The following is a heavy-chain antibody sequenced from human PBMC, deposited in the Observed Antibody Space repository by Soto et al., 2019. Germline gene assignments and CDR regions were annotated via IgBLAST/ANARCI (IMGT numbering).Heavy chain of an antibody. J-gene: IGHJ6*03. Sequence: SQTLSLTCAISGDSVSSNSAAWNWIRQSPSGGLEWLGRTYYRSRWYNDYAVSVRSRITINPDTSKNQFSLHLNSVTPEDTAVYYCAGTTSLQRYFMAVCGKGTTVTGSS. V-gene: IGHV6-1*01. CDR2: TYYRSRWYN. D-gene: IGHD1-7*01. CDR1: GDSVSSNSAA. CDR3: AGTTSLQRYFMAV.